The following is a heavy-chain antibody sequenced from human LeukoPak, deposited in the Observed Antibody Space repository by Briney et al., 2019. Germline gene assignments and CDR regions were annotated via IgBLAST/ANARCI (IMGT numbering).Heavy chain of an antibody. J-gene: IGHJ4*02. CDR1: GGSMSSYF. CDR3: ARHLSSGWSDFDY. Sequence: SETLSLTCSVSGGSMSSYFWSWIRQPPGKGLEWIGYIYYSGGTNYNPSLKSRVIISVDTSKKQFSLKLSSVTAADTAVYYCARHLSSGWSDFDYWGQGTLVTVSS. CDR2: IYYSGGT. V-gene: IGHV4-59*08. D-gene: IGHD6-19*01.